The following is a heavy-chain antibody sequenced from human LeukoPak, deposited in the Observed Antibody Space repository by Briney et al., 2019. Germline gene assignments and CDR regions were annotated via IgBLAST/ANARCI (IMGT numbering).Heavy chain of an antibody. D-gene: IGHD5-18*01. Sequence: SQTLSLTCAISGDSVSSNSAAWRWLRQSPSRGLEWLGRTYYRSKWYNDYALSVKGRITINPDTSKNQFSLQLNSVTPEDTAVYYCARDRSYGYGSHFDYWGQGTLVTVSS. CDR2: TYYRSKWYN. CDR1: GDSVSSNSAA. CDR3: ARDRSYGYGSHFDY. V-gene: IGHV6-1*01. J-gene: IGHJ4*02.